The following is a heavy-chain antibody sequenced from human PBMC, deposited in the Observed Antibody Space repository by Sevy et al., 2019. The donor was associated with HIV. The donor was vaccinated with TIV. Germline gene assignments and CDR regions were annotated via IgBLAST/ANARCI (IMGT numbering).Heavy chain of an antibody. CDR3: TRDSEGREFYYGMDV. D-gene: IGHD3-10*01. CDR1: GYSISSGYY. J-gene: IGHJ6*02. CDR2: MYHSGPS. V-gene: IGHV4-38-2*02. Sequence: SETLSLTCTVSGYSISSGYYWGWIRQPPGKGLEWIGCMYHSGPSYYNPSLKSRVTIAVDTSKNQFSLKLSSVTAADTAVYYCTRDSEGREFYYGMDVWGPGTMVTVSS.